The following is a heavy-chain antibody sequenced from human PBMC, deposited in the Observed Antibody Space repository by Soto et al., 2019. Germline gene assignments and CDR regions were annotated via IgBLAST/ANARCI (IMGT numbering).Heavy chain of an antibody. CDR2: INHSGST. J-gene: IGHJ5*02. CDR3: ERGRTFRS. CDR1: VGSFSGYY. V-gene: IGHV4-34*01. Sequence: QVQLQQWGAGLLKPSETLSLTCAVYVGSFSGYYWSWIRQPPGKGLELIGEINHSGSTNYNPSLKSRVTVSVDTSKNQFSLKLSSVTAADTAVYYCERGRTFRSWGRGTLVTVSS.